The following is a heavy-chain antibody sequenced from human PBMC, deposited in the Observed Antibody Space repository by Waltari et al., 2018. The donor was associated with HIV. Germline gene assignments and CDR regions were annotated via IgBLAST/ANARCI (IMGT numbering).Heavy chain of an antibody. CDR3: ATLMVYAPRSHYYGMDV. CDR1: GGSIGSYY. V-gene: IGHV4-59*01. Sequence: QVQLQESGPGLVRPSETLSLTCTVSGGSIGSYYWSWIRQPPGKELEWIGYIHYSGSANYTPSHKRRVTVSVDTSKHQFYLQLSSVTAADTAVYYCATLMVYAPRSHYYGMDVWGQGTTVIVSS. D-gene: IGHD2-8*01. J-gene: IGHJ6*02. CDR2: IHYSGSA.